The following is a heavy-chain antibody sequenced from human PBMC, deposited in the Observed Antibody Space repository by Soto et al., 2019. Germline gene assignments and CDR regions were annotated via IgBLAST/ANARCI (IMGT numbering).Heavy chain of an antibody. Sequence: SETLSLTCAVYGGSFSGYYWSWIRQPPGKGLEWIGEINHSGSTNYNPSLKSRVTISVDTSKNQFSLKLSSVTAADTAVYYCARDLSLRTVPAAWFDPWGQGTLVTVSS. CDR1: GGSFSGYY. D-gene: IGHD2-2*01. V-gene: IGHV4-34*01. J-gene: IGHJ5*02. CDR2: INHSGST. CDR3: ARDLSLRTVPAAWFDP.